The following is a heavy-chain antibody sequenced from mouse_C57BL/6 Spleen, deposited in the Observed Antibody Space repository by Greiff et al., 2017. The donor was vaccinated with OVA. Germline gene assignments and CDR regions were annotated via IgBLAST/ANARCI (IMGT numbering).Heavy chain of an antibody. Sequence: VKLQQSGAELVKPGASVKLSCKASGYTFTEYTIHWVKQRSGQGLEWIGWFYPGSGSIKYNEKFKDKATLTADKSSSTVYMELSRLTSEDSAVYFCARHPSYYGNYDYAMDYWGQGTSVTVSS. V-gene: IGHV1-62-2*01. CDR3: ARHPSYYGNYDYAMDY. CDR1: GYTFTEYT. J-gene: IGHJ4*01. CDR2: FYPGSGSI. D-gene: IGHD2-10*01.